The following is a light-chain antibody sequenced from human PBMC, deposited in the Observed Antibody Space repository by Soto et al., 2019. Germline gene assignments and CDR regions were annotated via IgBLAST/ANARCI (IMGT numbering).Light chain of an antibody. CDR3: SSYKTRSSYV. CDR1: SSDVGGYIY. J-gene: IGLJ1*01. Sequence: QSVLTQPASVSGSPGQSITISCTGTSSDVGGYIYVSWYQQHPGKAPKLMIYDVTSRPSGVSYRFSGSKSGNTASLTISGLQAEDQADHYCSSYKTRSSYVFGTGTKVTVL. CDR2: DVT. V-gene: IGLV2-14*01.